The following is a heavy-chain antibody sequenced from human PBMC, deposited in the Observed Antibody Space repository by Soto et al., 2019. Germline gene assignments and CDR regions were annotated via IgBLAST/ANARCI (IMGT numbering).Heavy chain of an antibody. V-gene: IGHV4-59*01. CDR3: ARLTGYCSGGSCFFAGMDV. CDR2: IYYSGST. D-gene: IGHD2-15*01. J-gene: IGHJ6*02. CDR1: GGSISSYY. Sequence: SETLYLTSTVSGGSISSYYWSWIRQPPGKGLEWIGYIYYSGSTNYNPSLKSRVTISVDTSKNQFSLKLSSVTAADTAVYYCARLTGYCSGGSCFFAGMDVWGQGTTVTVSS.